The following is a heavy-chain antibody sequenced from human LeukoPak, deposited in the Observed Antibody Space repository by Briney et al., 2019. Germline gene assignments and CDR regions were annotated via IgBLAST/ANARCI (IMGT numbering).Heavy chain of an antibody. D-gene: IGHD5-18*01. CDR3: ARRGRGYSYGYYFDY. Sequence: SETLSLTCTVSGGSISSSSYYWGWIRQPPGKGLEWIGSIYYSGSTYYNPSLKSRVTISVDTSKNQFSLKLSSVTAADTAVYYCARRGRGYSYGYYFDYWGQGTLVTVSS. CDR1: GGSISSSSYY. CDR2: IYYSGST. V-gene: IGHV4-39*01. J-gene: IGHJ4*02.